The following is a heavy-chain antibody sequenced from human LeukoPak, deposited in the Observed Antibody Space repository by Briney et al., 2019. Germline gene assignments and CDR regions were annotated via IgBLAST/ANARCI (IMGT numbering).Heavy chain of an antibody. CDR2: ISSSSSYI. D-gene: IGHD6-19*01. Sequence: GGSLRLSCAASGFTFSSYSMNWVRQAPGKGLEWVSSISSSSSYIYYADSVKGRFTISRDNAKNSLYLQMNSLRAEDTAVYYCARDLKTVAPPWGYYYYGMDVWGQGTTVTVSS. CDR1: GFTFSSYS. J-gene: IGHJ6*02. V-gene: IGHV3-21*01. CDR3: ARDLKTVAPPWGYYYYGMDV.